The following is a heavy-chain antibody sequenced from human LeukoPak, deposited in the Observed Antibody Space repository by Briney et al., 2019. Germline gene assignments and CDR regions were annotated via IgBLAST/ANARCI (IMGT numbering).Heavy chain of an antibody. CDR3: ARDLYSSGWSFDY. J-gene: IGHJ4*02. CDR1: GFTFSSYA. CDR2: ISYDGSNK. V-gene: IGHV3-30-3*01. D-gene: IGHD6-19*01. Sequence: GGSLRLSCAASGFTFSSYAMHWVRQAPGKGLEWVAVISYDGSNKYYADSVKGRFTISRDNSKNTLYLQTNSLRAEDTAVYYCARDLYSSGWSFDYWGQGTLVTVSS.